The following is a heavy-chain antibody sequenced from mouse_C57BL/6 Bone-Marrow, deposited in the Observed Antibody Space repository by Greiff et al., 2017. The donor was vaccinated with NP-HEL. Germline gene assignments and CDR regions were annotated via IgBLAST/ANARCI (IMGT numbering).Heavy chain of an antibody. CDR1: GYAFSSYW. D-gene: IGHD1-1*01. CDR2: IYPGDGDT. Sequence: QVQLQQSGAELVKPGASVKISCKASGYAFSSYWMNWVKQRPGKGLEWIGQIYPGDGDTNYNGKFKGKATLTADKSSSTAYMQLSSLTSDDSAVYFCARSPLLLLLAMDYWGQGTSVTVSS. J-gene: IGHJ4*01. CDR3: ARSPLLLLLAMDY. V-gene: IGHV1-80*01.